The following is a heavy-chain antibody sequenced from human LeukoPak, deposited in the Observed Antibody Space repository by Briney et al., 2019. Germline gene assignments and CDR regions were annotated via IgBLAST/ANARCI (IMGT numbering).Heavy chain of an antibody. CDR3: ARDYGSSDHLDY. D-gene: IGHD6-19*01. J-gene: IGHJ4*02. CDR2: ISSSSSYI. Sequence: RPGGSLRLSCAASGFTFSSYSMNWVRQAPGKGLEWVSSISSSSSYIYYADSVKGRFTISRDNSKNTLYLQMNSLRTEDTAMYYCARDYGSSDHLDYWGQGTLVTVSS. CDR1: GFTFSSYS. V-gene: IGHV3-21*01.